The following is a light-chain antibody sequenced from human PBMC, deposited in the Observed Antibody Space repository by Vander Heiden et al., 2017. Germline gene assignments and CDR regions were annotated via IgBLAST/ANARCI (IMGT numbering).Light chain of an antibody. Sequence: DIQFIQSPSFLSASVVDRVTITCRASQGISSDLAWYQQKPGKAPNLLIYAASTLQSGVPSSFSGSGSGTEFTLTISSLQPEDFATYYCQQVNSYPITFGGGTKVEIK. V-gene: IGKV1-9*01. J-gene: IGKJ4*01. CDR1: QGISSD. CDR2: AAS. CDR3: QQVNSYPIT.